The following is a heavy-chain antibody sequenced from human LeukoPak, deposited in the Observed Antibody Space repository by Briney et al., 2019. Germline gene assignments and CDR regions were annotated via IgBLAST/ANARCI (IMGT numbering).Heavy chain of an antibody. D-gene: IGHD5-12*01. CDR2: INPNSGGT. CDR3: ARETSAYGI. V-gene: IGHV1-2*06. Sequence: ASVKVSCKASGYTFTGYYMRWVRQAPGQGLEWMGRINPNSGGTNYAQKFQGRVTMTRDTSTSTVYMELSSLRSEDTTVYYCARETSAYGIWGQGTMVTVSS. CDR1: GYTFTGYY. J-gene: IGHJ3*02.